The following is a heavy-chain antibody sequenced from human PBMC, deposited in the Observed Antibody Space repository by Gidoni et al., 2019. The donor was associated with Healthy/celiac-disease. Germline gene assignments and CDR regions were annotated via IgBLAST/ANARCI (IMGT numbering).Heavy chain of an antibody. Sequence: EVQLVESGGGLVQPGGPLRLSCAASGFTFSSYEMNWVRQAPGKGLEWVSYISSSGSTIYYADSVKGRFTISRDNAKNSLYLQMNSLRAEDTAVYYCARAPGELHFDYWGQGTLVTVSS. V-gene: IGHV3-48*03. D-gene: IGHD1-26*01. CDR3: ARAPGELHFDY. CDR1: GFTFSSYE. CDR2: ISSSGSTI. J-gene: IGHJ4*02.